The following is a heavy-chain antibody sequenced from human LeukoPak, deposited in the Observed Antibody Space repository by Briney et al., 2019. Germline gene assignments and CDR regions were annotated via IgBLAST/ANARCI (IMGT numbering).Heavy chain of an antibody. V-gene: IGHV4-59*01. D-gene: IGHD6-25*01. CDR2: IYYSGST. CDR1: GGSISSYY. CDR3: ARVLPRAAILDP. Sequence: SETLSLTCTASGGSISSYYWSWIRQPPGKGLEWIGYIYYSGSTNYNPSLTSRVTISVDTSKTQFPLKLSSVTAADTAVYYCARVLPRAAILDPWGEGTLVTVSS. J-gene: IGHJ5*02.